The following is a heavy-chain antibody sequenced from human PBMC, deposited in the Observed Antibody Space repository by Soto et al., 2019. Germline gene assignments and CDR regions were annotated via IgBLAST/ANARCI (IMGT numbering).Heavy chain of an antibody. D-gene: IGHD6-6*01. CDR1: GFTVSSNY. CDR2: IYSGGST. CDR3: AGSSSRYYYYYMDV. V-gene: IGHV3-53*04. Sequence: GGSLRLSCAASGFTVSSNYMSWVRQAPGKGLEWVSVIYSGGSTYYADSVKGRFTISRHNSKNTLYLQMNSLRAEDTALYYCAGSSSRYYYYYMDVWGKGTTVTVSS. J-gene: IGHJ6*03.